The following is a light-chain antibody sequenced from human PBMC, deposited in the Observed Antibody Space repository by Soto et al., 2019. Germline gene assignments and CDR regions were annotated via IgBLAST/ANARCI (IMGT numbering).Light chain of an antibody. J-gene: IGKJ2*01. CDR3: QQSRT. CDR2: KAS. V-gene: IGKV1-5*03. CDR1: QSITSW. Sequence: DIQMTQSPSTLSASVGDRVTITCRASQSITSWLAWYQQKPGKAPKLLIYKASSLQSGVPSRFSGSGSGTEFTLTISSLQPDDFATYYCQQSRTFGPGTKLEIK.